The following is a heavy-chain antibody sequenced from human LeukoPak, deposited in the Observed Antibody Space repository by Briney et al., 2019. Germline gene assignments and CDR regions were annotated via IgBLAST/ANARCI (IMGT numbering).Heavy chain of an antibody. CDR3: AKDHARSSWYFDY. J-gene: IGHJ4*02. CDR2: ISNNGGYT. D-gene: IGHD6-13*01. Sequence: PSETLSLTCTVSGGSIRSSYYYWGWIRQPPGKGLEWVSAISNNGGYTYYADSVQGRFTISRDNSKSTLCLQMNSLRAEDTAVYYCAKDHARSSWYFDYWGQGTLVTVSS. CDR1: GGSIRSSYYY. V-gene: IGHV3-23*01.